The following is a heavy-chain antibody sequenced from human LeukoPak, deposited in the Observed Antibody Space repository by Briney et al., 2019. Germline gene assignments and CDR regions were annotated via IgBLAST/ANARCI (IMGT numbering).Heavy chain of an antibody. Sequence: ASVKVSCKASGYTFTSYYMHWVRQAPGQGLEWMGIINPSGGSTSYAQKFQGRVTMTRDTSTSTVYMERSSLRSEDTAVYYCARETPHYYDSSGYPNPAYGYWGQGTLVTVSS. D-gene: IGHD3-22*01. CDR2: INPSGGST. CDR1: GYTFTSYY. V-gene: IGHV1-46*01. CDR3: ARETPHYYDSSGYPNPAYGY. J-gene: IGHJ4*02.